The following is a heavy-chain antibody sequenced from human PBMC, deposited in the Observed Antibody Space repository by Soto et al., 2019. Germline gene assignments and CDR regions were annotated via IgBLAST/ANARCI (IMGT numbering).Heavy chain of an antibody. CDR2: ISWDGGST. Sequence: PGGSLRLSCAASGFTFDDYTMHWVRQAPGKGLEWVSLISWDGGSTYYADSVKGRFTISRDNSKNSLYLQMNSLRTEDTALYYCAKDISDRYDLLTGWRSMDVWGQGTTVTVSS. CDR3: AKDISDRYDLLTGWRSMDV. D-gene: IGHD3-9*01. CDR1: GFTFDDYT. V-gene: IGHV3-43*01. J-gene: IGHJ6*02.